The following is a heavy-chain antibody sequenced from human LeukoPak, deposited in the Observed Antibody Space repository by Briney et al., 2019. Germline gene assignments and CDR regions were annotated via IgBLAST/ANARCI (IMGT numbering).Heavy chain of an antibody. CDR3: ARGKMRAELPLTYYYYYYYMDV. CDR1: GYTFTNYD. CDR2: MNPNSGNT. V-gene: IGHV1-8*01. Sequence: ASVKVSCKASGYTFTNYDINWVRQATGQGLEWMGWMNPNSGNTGYAQKFQGRVTMTRNTSISTAYMELSSLRSEDTAVYYCARGKMRAELPLTYYYYYYYMDVWGKGTTVTISS. J-gene: IGHJ6*03. D-gene: IGHD1-26*01.